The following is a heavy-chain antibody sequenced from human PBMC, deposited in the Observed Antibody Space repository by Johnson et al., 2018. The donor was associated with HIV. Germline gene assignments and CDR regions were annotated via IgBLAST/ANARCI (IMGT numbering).Heavy chain of an antibody. Sequence: VQLVESGGGVVQPGRSLRLSCAASGFTVSHYWMNWVRQAPGKGLEWVSGINWNGGSTGYADSVKGRFTISRDNFKKTLYLQMNSLRAEDTDVYYFARGLRRTKVGNDAFDIWGQGTMVTVSS. CDR2: INWNGGST. D-gene: IGHD4-23*01. V-gene: IGHV3-20*04. CDR3: ARGLRRTKVGNDAFDI. CDR1: GFTVSHYW. J-gene: IGHJ3*02.